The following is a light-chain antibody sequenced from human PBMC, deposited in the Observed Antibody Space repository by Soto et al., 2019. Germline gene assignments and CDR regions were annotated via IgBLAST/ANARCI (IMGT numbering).Light chain of an antibody. Sequence: QSALPQPASVSGSPGQSITISCTGTSSDVGDYNYVSWYQQHPGKAPKLMIYDVSNRPSGVSNRFSVSKSGSTASLTIYGLQAEDEADYYCSSYTSSTTRVFGTGTKVTVL. CDR3: SSYTSSTTRV. J-gene: IGLJ1*01. CDR2: DVS. CDR1: SSDVGDYNY. V-gene: IGLV2-14*01.